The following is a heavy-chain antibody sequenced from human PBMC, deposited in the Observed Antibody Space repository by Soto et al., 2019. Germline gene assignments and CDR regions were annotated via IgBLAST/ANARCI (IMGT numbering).Heavy chain of an antibody. Sequence: PSETLSLTCTVSGGSISSSSYYWGWIRQPPGKGLEWIGSIYYSGSTCYNPSLKSRVTISVDTSKNQFSLKLSSVTAADTAVYYCARHVDTAIIYFDYWGQGTLVTVSS. D-gene: IGHD5-18*01. CDR1: GGSISSSSYY. J-gene: IGHJ4*02. V-gene: IGHV4-39*01. CDR3: ARHVDTAIIYFDY. CDR2: IYYSGST.